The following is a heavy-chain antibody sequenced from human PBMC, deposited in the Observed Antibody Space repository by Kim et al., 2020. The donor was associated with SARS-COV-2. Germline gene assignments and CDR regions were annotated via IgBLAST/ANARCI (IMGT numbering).Heavy chain of an antibody. J-gene: IGHJ6*02. CDR2: ISSSSSYT. CDR1: GFTFSDYY. V-gene: IGHV3-11*06. D-gene: IGHD3-10*01. Sequence: GGSLRLSCAASGFTFSDYYMSWIRQAPGKGLEWVSYISSSSSYTNYADSVKGRFTISRDNAKNSLYLQMNSLRAEDTAVYYCARDYSVRGVMADSYYGMDVWGQGTTVTVSS. CDR3: ARDYSVRGVMADSYYGMDV.